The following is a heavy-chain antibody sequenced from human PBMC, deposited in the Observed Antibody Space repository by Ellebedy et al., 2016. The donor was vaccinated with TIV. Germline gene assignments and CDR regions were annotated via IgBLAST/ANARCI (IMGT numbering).Heavy chain of an antibody. CDR3: ARSSGNYCLDY. CDR2: MHHSGNT. J-gene: IGHJ4*02. D-gene: IGHD1-26*01. Sequence: MPGGSLRLSCAVSGDSISSDNWWSWVRQPPGKGLEWIAEMHHSGNTNYNPSLKSRVTMSIDKSNNQFSLRLNSVTAADTAVYYCARSSGNYCLDYWGQGTPVTVSS. V-gene: IGHV4-4*02. CDR1: GDSISSDNW.